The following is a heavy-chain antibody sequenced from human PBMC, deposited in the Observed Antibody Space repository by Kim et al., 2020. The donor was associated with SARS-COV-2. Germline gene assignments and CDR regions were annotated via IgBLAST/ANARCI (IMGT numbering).Heavy chain of an antibody. V-gene: IGHV1-69*13. J-gene: IGHJ5*02. Sequence: SVKVSCKASGGTFSSYAISWVRQAPGQGLEWMGGIIPIFGTANYAQKFQGRVTITADESTSTAYMELSSLRSEDTAVYYCARSVVVAASMHTPLNNWFDPWGQGTLVTVSS. CDR3: ARSVVVAASMHTPLNNWFDP. CDR1: GGTFSSYA. CDR2: IIPIFGTA. D-gene: IGHD2-15*01.